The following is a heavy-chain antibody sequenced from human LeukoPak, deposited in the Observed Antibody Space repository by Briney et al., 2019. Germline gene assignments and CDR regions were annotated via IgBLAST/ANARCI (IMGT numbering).Heavy chain of an antibody. CDR1: GGSFSGYY. CDR3: ARGDELIAARQIDY. D-gene: IGHD6-6*01. CDR2: INHSGST. Sequence: SETLSLTCAVYGGSFSGYYWSWIRQPPGKGLEWIGEINHSGSTNYNPSLKSRVTISVDTSKNQFSLKLSSVTAADTAVYYCARGDELIAARQIDYWGQGTLVTVSP. V-gene: IGHV4-34*01. J-gene: IGHJ4*02.